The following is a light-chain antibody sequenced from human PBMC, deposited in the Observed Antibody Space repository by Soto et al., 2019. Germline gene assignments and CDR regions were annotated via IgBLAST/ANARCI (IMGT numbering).Light chain of an antibody. V-gene: IGKV3-15*01. CDR1: QSISSN. Sequence: EIVMTQSPATLSMTPGERAPLSCRASQSISSNLAWYQQRPGQAPRLLIYGASTRATGIPARFSGSGSGTEFTLTISSLQSEDFAVYYCQQYNIWTWTFGQGTKV. CDR2: GAS. CDR3: QQYNIWTWT. J-gene: IGKJ1*01.